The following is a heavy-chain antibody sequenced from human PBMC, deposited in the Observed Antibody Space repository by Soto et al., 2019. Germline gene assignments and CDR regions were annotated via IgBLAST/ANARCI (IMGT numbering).Heavy chain of an antibody. V-gene: IGHV4-30-4*01. Sequence: SETLSLTCTVSGGSISSGDYYWSWIRQPPGKGLEWIGYIYYSGSTYYNPSLKSRVTISVDTSKNQFSLKLSSVTAADTAVYYCARGDSSGYYSPNFDYWGQGTLVTVSS. J-gene: IGHJ4*02. D-gene: IGHD3-22*01. CDR1: GGSISSGDYY. CDR2: IYYSGST. CDR3: ARGDSSGYYSPNFDY.